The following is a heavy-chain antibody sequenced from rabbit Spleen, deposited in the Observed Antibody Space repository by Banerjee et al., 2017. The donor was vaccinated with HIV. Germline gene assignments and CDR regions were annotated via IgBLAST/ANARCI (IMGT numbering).Heavy chain of an antibody. V-gene: IGHV1S45*01. CDR1: GFSFSNVYW. Sequence: QEQLEESGGDLVKPGASLTLTCKASGFSFSNVYWTCWVRQAPGKGPEWIACILAGGSGSTYYASWAKGRFTISKASSTSVTLQMTSLTAADTATYFCARDPYVFNVDTDVMWGPGTLVTVS. D-gene: IGHD4-2*01. CDR3: ARDPYVFNVDTDVM. J-gene: IGHJ6*01. CDR2: ILAGGSGST.